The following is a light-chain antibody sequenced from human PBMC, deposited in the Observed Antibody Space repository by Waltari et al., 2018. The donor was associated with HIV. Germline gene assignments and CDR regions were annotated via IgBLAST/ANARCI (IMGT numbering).Light chain of an antibody. CDR3: MQGTHWPRT. J-gene: IGKJ1*01. V-gene: IGKV2-30*01. Sequence: DVVMTQSPLSLPVTLGQPASISCRSSQSLVYSDGNTYLNWFQQGPGQSPRRLIYKVSNRDSGVPDRVSGSGAGTDVTLKISRVEAEDVGVYYCMQGTHWPRTFGQGTKVEIK. CDR1: QSLVYSDGNTY. CDR2: KVS.